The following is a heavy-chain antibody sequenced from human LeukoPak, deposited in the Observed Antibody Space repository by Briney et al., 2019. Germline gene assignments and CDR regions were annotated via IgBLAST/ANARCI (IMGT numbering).Heavy chain of an antibody. V-gene: IGHV1-8*03. CDR2: MNPNNGNT. CDR3: ARDYIRRGTIFGTREDAFDV. D-gene: IGHD3-3*01. Sequence: ASVKVSCKASGYTFTTYDINWVRQATGQGPEWMGSMNPNNGNTDYAQKFQGRVTITRDTSISTAYMELSSLRSEDTAVYYCARDYIRRGTIFGTREDAFDVWGQGTMVTVSS. CDR1: GYTFTTYD. J-gene: IGHJ3*01.